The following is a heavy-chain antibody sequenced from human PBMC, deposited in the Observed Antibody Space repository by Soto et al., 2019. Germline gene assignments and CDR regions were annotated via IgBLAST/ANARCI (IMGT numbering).Heavy chain of an antibody. CDR2: INPATGAA. CDR1: GYPVTAYY. J-gene: IGHJ3*02. V-gene: IGHV1-2*02. CDR3: ARGGGVGVAGSAAFDM. Sequence: QLHLVQSGAVVKKPGASVTVSCSASGYPVTAYYMHWVRQAPGRGLEWMGGINPATGAAKYTQTFQGRVTMPRDTSTSTVFMELSGLTSEAPAVFSCARGGGVGVAGSAAFDMWGQGTLVTVSS. D-gene: IGHD3-3*01.